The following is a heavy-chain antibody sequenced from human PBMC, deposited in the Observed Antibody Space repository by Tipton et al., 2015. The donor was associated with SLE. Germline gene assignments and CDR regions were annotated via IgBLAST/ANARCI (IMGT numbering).Heavy chain of an antibody. CDR2: FYPGGTT. CDR3: AREGPAASGYFLY. V-gene: IGHV4-4*07. J-gene: IGHJ4*02. Sequence: GLVKPSETLSLTCTVSGGSIRSDYWSWIRQSAGKGLEWMGRFYPGGTTSYNPSFKSRVTISRDTSKNQFSLTLTSMTAADTGVYYCAREGPAASGYFLYWGQGTLVTVSS. CDR1: GGSIRSDY. D-gene: IGHD6-13*01.